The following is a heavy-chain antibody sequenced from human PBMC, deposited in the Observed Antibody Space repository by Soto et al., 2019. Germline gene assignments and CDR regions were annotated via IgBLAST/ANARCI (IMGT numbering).Heavy chain of an antibody. CDR1: GGSISSGGYY. J-gene: IGHJ4*02. D-gene: IGHD3-22*01. V-gene: IGHV4-31*03. Sequence: SETLSLTCTVSGGSISSGGYYWSWIRQHPGKGLEWIGYIYYSGSTYYNPSLKSRVTISVDTSKNQFSLKLSSVTAADTAVYYCASLLHYYDSSGYQLGFDYWGQGILVTVSS. CDR3: ASLLHYYDSSGYQLGFDY. CDR2: IYYSGST.